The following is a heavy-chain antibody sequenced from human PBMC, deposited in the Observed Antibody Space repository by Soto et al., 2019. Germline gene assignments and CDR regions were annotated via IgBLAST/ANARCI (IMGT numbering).Heavy chain of an antibody. J-gene: IGHJ3*02. Sequence: QVQLVQSGAEVKKPGASVKVSCRASGFTFTLYSMHWVRQAPGQRLEWMGWINGGSGKTKYSQKFQGRVTIARGTSASTAYMEVSSLRSEDTAVYYCARYSGNYQDAFDIWGQGTMVTVSS. CDR2: INGGSGKT. D-gene: IGHD1-26*01. CDR1: GFTFTLYS. V-gene: IGHV1-3*01. CDR3: ARYSGNYQDAFDI.